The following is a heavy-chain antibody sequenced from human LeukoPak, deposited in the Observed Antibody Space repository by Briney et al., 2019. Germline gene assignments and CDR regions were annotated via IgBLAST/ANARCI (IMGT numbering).Heavy chain of an antibody. V-gene: IGHV3-30*03. J-gene: IGHJ4*02. CDR3: ARVSEQLQWARSPDY. Sequence: GESLKISCKGSGYSFTSYWIGWVRQAPGKGLEWVAVISYDGSAKSYLDSVKGRFTISRDNSKNTLYLQMNSLRAEDTAVYYCARVSEQLQWARSPDYWGQGTLVTVSS. CDR1: GYSFTSYW. D-gene: IGHD2-15*01. CDR2: ISYDGSAK.